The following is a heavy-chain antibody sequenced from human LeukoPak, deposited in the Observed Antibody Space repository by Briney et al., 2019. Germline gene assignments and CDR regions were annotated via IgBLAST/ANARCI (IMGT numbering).Heavy chain of an antibody. V-gene: IGHV1-8*01. CDR1: GYTFTSYD. Sequence: GASVKVSCKASGYTFTSYDINWVRQATGQGLVWMGWMNPNSGNTGYAQKFQGRVTMTRNTSISTAYMELSSLRSEDTAVYYCARGNTAMAPNFDYWGQGTLVTVSS. CDR3: ARGNTAMAPNFDY. J-gene: IGHJ4*02. CDR2: MNPNSGNT. D-gene: IGHD5-18*01.